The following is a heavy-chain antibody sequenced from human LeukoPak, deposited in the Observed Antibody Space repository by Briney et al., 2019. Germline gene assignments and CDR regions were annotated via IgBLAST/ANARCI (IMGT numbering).Heavy chain of an antibody. V-gene: IGHV3-33*01. CDR1: GFTFSSYG. D-gene: IGHD2-8*01. J-gene: IGHJ4*02. CDR3: ARDSEWDYFDY. Sequence: PGGSLRLSCAASGFTFSSYGMHWVRQAPGKGLEWVAVIWYDGSSKYYADSVKGRFTISRDNSKNTLYLQMNSLRAEDTAVYYCARDSEWDYFDYWGQGTLVTVSS. CDR2: IWYDGSSK.